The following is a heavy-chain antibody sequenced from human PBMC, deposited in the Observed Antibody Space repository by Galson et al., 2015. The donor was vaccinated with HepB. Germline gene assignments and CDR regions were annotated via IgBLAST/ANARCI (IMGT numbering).Heavy chain of an antibody. Sequence: SCKASGYTFTSYAISWVRQAPGQGLEWMGGIIPIFGIANYAQKFQGRVTITADESTSTAYMELSSLRSEDTAVYYCARAGRSRHGMDVWGQGTTVTVSS. V-gene: IGHV1-69*01. CDR3: ARAGRSRHGMDV. CDR1: GYTFTSYA. D-gene: IGHD2-15*01. J-gene: IGHJ6*02. CDR2: IIPIFGIA.